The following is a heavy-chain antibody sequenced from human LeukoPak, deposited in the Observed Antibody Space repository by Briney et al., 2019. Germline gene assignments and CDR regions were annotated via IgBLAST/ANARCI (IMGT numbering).Heavy chain of an antibody. CDR1: GGSISSSSYY. Sequence: SETLPLTCTVSGGSISSSSYYWGWIRQPPGKGLEWIGSIYYSGSTYYNPSLKSRVTISVDTSKNQFSLKLSSVTAADTAVYYCAAFLLQQINVFDIWGQGTMVTVSS. J-gene: IGHJ3*02. CDR2: IYYSGST. V-gene: IGHV4-39*07. CDR3: AAFLLQQINVFDI. D-gene: IGHD1-1*01.